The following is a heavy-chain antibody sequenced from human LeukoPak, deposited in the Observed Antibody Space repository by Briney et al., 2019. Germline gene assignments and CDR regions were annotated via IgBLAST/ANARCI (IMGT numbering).Heavy chain of an antibody. V-gene: IGHV4-4*07. CDR1: GGSISSYY. Sequence: SGTLSLTCTVSGGSISSYYWSWIRQPAGKGLEWIGRIYTSGSTNYNPSLKSRVTLSVDTSKNQFSLKLTSVTAADTAVYYCARKGISAVAGAFDIWGQGTMVTVSS. CDR3: ARKGISAVAGAFDI. J-gene: IGHJ3*02. D-gene: IGHD6-19*01. CDR2: IYTSGST.